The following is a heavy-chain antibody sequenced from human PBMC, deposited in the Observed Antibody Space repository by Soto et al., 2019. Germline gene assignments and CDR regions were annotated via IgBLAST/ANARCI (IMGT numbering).Heavy chain of an antibody. J-gene: IGHJ4*02. Sequence: EVQLLESGGGLVQPGWSLRLSCGASGFTFSNYGMSWVRQAPGKGLEWVSSITASSGATYYPDSVKGRVTISRDSSQNTLYLQMNSLRVDDTAIYFCAKNQWELLHWCQGTLVTVSS. CDR3: AKNQWELLH. CDR1: GFTFSNYG. V-gene: IGHV3-23*01. CDR2: ITASSGAT. D-gene: IGHD1-26*01.